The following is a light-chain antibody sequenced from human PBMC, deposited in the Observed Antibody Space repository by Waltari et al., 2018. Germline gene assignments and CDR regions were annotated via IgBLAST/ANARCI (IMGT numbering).Light chain of an antibody. CDR3: QQYDNWLGT. CDR1: QSIRSN. V-gene: IGKV3-15*01. CDR2: GAS. Sequence: EIVMTQSPATLSVFPGERATLSCRASQSIRSNLAWYQHKPGQAPRLLIYGASTRATVIPARFSGSASGPEFTLTISSLQSEDVAVYFCQQYDNWLGTFGQGTKVEIK. J-gene: IGKJ1*01.